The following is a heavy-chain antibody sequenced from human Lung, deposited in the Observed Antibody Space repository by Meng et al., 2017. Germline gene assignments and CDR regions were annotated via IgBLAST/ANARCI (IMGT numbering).Heavy chain of an antibody. V-gene: IGHV3-72*01. CDR3: ARGMGVQYNY. CDR1: GFTFSDYN. Sequence: GESLKISCAASGFTFSDYNMDWVRQAPGKGLEWVGRIRSKANSYTTDCAASVKGRFTISRDDSKNSFYLQMNSLKTDDTAVYYCARGMGVQYNYWGQGTPVTGAS. CDR2: IRSKANSYTT. D-gene: IGHD4-11*01. J-gene: IGHJ4*02.